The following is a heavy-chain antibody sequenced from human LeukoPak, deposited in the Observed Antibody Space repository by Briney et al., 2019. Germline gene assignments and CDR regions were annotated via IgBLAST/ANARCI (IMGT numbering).Heavy chain of an antibody. J-gene: IGHJ4*02. D-gene: IGHD3-3*01. Sequence: GGSLRLSCAASGFTFSSYSMNWVRQAPGKGLEWVSYISSSSSTIYYADSVKGRFTISRDNAKNSLYLQMNSLRAEDTAVYYCAREDFGNSIDYWGQGTLVTVSS. CDR2: ISSSSSTI. CDR1: GFTFSSYS. V-gene: IGHV3-48*01. CDR3: AREDFGNSIDY.